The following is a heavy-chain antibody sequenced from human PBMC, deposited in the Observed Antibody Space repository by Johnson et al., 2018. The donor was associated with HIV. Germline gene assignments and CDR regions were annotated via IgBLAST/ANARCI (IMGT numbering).Heavy chain of an antibody. CDR3: ARAYPGVAVAVGAFEI. CDR1: GFTFSDYY. CDR2: ISSSGSTI. J-gene: IGHJ3*02. Sequence: QVQLVESGGGLVKPGGSLRLSCVASGFTFSDYYMSWIRQAPGKGLEWVSYISSSGSTIFYADSVKGRFTISRDNAKNSLSLQMNSLRAEDTAVFYCARAYPGVAVAVGAFEIGGQGTMVTVFS. V-gene: IGHV3-11*04. D-gene: IGHD6-19*01.